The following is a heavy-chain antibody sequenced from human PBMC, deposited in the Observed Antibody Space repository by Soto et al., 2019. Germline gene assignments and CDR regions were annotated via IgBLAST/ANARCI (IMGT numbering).Heavy chain of an antibody. CDR1: GFTFSSYG. D-gene: IGHD2-15*01. CDR3: ATSGRYGGNSYALFY. V-gene: IGHV3-30*03. J-gene: IGHJ4*02. Sequence: LRLSCAASGFTFSSYGMHWVRQAPGKGLEWVAVISYDGSNKYYADSVKGRFTISRDNSKNTLYLQMNSLRAEDTAVYYCATSGRYGGNSYALFYWGQGTLVTVYS. CDR2: ISYDGSNK.